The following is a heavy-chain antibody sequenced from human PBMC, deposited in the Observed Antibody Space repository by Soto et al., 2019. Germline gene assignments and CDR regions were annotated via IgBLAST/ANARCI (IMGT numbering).Heavy chain of an antibody. J-gene: IGHJ4*02. V-gene: IGHV3-74*01. CDR3: ATAGQFRFDN. CDR2: INADVRTT. CDR1: GFTFSTYW. D-gene: IGHD2-21*01. Sequence: PVGSLRLSCEASGFTFSTYWMHWVRQAPGQGLVWLSRINADVRTTNYADSVRGRFTISRDNAKNTLFLQVNSLRAEDTAVYYCATAGQFRFDNWGQGALVTVSS.